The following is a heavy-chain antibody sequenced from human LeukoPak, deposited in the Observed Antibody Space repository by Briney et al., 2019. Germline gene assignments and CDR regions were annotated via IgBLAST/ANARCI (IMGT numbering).Heavy chain of an antibody. CDR2: IIPIFGTA. CDR1: GGTFSSYA. CDR3: ARSPTVGATSGY. J-gene: IGHJ4*02. Sequence: VASVKVSCKASGGTFSSYAISWVRQAPGQGLEWMGGIIPIFGTANYAQKFQGRVTITADESTSTAYMELSSLRSEDTAVYYCARSPTVGATSGYWGQGTLVTVSS. V-gene: IGHV1-69*13. D-gene: IGHD1-26*01.